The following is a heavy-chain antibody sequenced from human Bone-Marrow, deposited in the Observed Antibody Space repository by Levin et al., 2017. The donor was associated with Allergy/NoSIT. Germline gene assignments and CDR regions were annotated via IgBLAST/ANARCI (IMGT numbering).Heavy chain of an antibody. Sequence: AGGSLRLSCAVSGFTFINYALHWVRQAPGKGLEWVAVLSYDGTQKYYSDSVKGRFTISRDISTDTLYLQMDSLRPEDTGVYYCAREDTTYHHLLTSYLGHWGQGTLVTVSS. V-gene: IGHV3-30*04. D-gene: IGHD3-9*01. CDR1: GFTFINYA. CDR2: LSYDGTQK. J-gene: IGHJ5*02. CDR3: AREDTTYHHLLTSYLGH.